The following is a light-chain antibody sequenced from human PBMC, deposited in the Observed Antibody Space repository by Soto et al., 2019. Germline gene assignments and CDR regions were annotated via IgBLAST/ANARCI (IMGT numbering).Light chain of an antibody. CDR3: QQYNNCPQT. J-gene: IGKJ1*01. CDR2: GAS. V-gene: IGKV3-15*01. CDR1: QSVSSS. Sequence: EIVMTQYPAPLSVSPGERATLSCRASQSVSSSLAWYQQKPGQAPRLLIYGASTRATGIPARFSGSGSGTEFPLTISSLQSEDFAVYYCQQYNNCPQTFGQGTKVEIK.